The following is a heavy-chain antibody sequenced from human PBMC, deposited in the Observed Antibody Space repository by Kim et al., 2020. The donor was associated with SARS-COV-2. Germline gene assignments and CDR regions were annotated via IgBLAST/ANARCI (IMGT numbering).Heavy chain of an antibody. D-gene: IGHD2-21*01. CDR3: ARTFCGTVSCPGGFDF. J-gene: IGHJ4*02. CDR1: GYTFNSYG. V-gene: IGHV1-18*01. CDR2: IIINNGKT. Sequence: ASVKVSCKASGYTFNSYGITWVRQAPGQGLEWMGWIIINNGKTTYPQKFQGRVSMTTDTSTGTAYMELRSLRSDDTAVYYCARTFCGTVSCPGGFDFWGQGTRVTVSS.